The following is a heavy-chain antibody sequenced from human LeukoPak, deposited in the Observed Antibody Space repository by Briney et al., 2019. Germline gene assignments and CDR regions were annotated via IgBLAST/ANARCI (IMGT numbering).Heavy chain of an antibody. V-gene: IGHV3-33*08. D-gene: IGHD2-21*02. CDR2: IWYDGSNK. J-gene: IGHJ3*02. CDR3: ARGLLAYCGGDCSYDAFDI. Sequence: PGGSLRLSCAASGFTFSSYGMHWVRQAPGKGLEWVAVIWYDGSNKYYADSVKGRFTISRDNSKNTLYLQMNSLRAEDTAVYYCARGLLAYCGGDCSYDAFDIWGQGTMVTVSS. CDR1: GFTFSSYG.